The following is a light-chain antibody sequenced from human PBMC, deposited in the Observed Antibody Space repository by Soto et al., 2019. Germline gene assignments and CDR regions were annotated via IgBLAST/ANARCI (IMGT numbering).Light chain of an antibody. V-gene: IGLV1-40*01. CDR3: QSYDSSLSGQGV. CDR2: GNS. CDR1: SSNIGAGYD. J-gene: IGLJ2*01. Sequence: QSVLTQPPSVSGAPGQRVTISCTGSSSNIGAGYDVHWYQQLPGTAPKLLIYGNSNRPSGVPDRFSGSKSGTSASLAITGLQAEDEADYYCQSYDSSLSGQGVFGGRTKLTVL.